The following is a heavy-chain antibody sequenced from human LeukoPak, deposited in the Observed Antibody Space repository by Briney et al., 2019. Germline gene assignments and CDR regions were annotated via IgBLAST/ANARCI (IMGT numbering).Heavy chain of an antibody. D-gene: IGHD3-22*01. CDR1: GFTFSSYG. J-gene: IGHJ4*02. CDR3: ARDGLNSFDY. V-gene: IGHV3-30*03. CDR2: ISYDGSNK. Sequence: HSGRSLRLSCAASGFTFSSYGMHWVRQAPGKGLEWVAVISYDGSNKYYADSVKGRFTISRDNSKNTLYLQMNSLRAEDTAVYYCARDGLNSFDYWGQGTLVTVSS.